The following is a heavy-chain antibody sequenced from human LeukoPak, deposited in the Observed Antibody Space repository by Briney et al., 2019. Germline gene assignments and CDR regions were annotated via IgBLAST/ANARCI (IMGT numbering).Heavy chain of an antibody. CDR1: GDSVSSNSAA. J-gene: IGHJ4*02. V-gene: IGHV6-1*01. D-gene: IGHD3-22*01. Sequence: SQTLSLTCAISGDSVSSNSAAWNWIRQSPSRGLEWLGRTYYRSKWYNDYAVSVKSRITINPDTSKNQFSLKLSSVTAADTAVYYCARLDSSGYSNFDYWGQGTLVTVSS. CDR2: TYYRSKWYN. CDR3: ARLDSSGYSNFDY.